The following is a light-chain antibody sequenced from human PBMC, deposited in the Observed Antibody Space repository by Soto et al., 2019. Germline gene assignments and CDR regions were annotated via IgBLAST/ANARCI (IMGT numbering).Light chain of an antibody. CDR2: GAS. J-gene: IGKJ1*01. CDR1: QSISSS. V-gene: IGKV3-15*01. CDR3: QQYGSSPWT. Sequence: EIVMTQSPATLSVSPGARVPLSCRASQSISSSLAWYPQRPGQPPRLLIYGASTRAAGIPPRFTGSGSGTEFTPTISRLEPEDFAVYYCQQYGSSPWTFGQGTKVDIK.